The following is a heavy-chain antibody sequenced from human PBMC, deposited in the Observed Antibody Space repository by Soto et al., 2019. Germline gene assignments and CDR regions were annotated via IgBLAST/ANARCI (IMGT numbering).Heavy chain of an antibody. V-gene: IGHV2-5*01. CDR3: AHRRGYYDSSGDHPLSAP. Sequence: KGRESRRVRGYFSGVAVRTNREGVGWIRQPPGKALEWLALIYWNDDKRYSPSLKSRLTITKDTSKTQVVLTMTNMDPVDTATYYCAHRRGYYDSSGDHPLSAPRRHGTPVPVSP. CDR1: GVAVRTNREG. J-gene: IGHJ5*02. CDR2: IYWNDDK. D-gene: IGHD3-22*01.